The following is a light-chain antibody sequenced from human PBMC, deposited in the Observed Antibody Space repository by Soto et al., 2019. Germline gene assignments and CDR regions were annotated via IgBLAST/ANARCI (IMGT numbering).Light chain of an antibody. J-gene: IGLJ3*02. CDR1: SSDVGVYNY. CDR3: SSYTTSSSWV. CDR2: EVS. Sequence: QSALTQPASVSGSPGQSITISCTGTSSDVGVYNYVSWYQHHPGKAPKLMIYEVSNRPSGVSNRFSGSKSGNTASLTISGLQAEDEADYYCSSYTTSSSWVLGGGTKLTVL. V-gene: IGLV2-14*01.